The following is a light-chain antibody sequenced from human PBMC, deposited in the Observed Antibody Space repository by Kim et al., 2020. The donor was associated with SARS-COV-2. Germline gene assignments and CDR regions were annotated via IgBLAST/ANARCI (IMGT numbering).Light chain of an antibody. CDR3: QSYDSSRSVVV. J-gene: IGLJ2*01. CDR2: GNS. V-gene: IGLV1-40*01. Sequence: QSVLTQPPSVSGAPGQSVTIPCTGSSSNIGAGYDVHWYQQLPGTAPKLLIYGNSNRPSGVPDRFSGSKSGTSASLAITGLQAEDEADYYCQSYDSSRSVVVFGGGTQLTVL. CDR1: SSNIGAGYD.